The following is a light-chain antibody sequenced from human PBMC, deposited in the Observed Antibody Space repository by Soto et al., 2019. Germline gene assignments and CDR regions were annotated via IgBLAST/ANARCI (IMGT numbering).Light chain of an antibody. CDR2: DAS. V-gene: IGKV1-39*01. CDR1: QTISTY. J-gene: IGKJ2*01. Sequence: DIQMTQSPSSLSASVGDRVTITCRASQTISTYLNWYQQKPGKAPRLPIYDASSLLSGVPSRFSGSGSGTDFTLTIASLQPEDFSTYYCQQSDSTPYTFGQGTKVEI. CDR3: QQSDSTPYT.